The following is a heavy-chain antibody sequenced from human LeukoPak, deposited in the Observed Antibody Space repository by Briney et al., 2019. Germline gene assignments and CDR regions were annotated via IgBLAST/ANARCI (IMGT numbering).Heavy chain of an antibody. CDR3: ATARAGDYYYYMDV. J-gene: IGHJ6*03. CDR1: GGSISSYY. CDR2: IYYSGST. Sequence: PSETLSLTCTVSGGSISSYYWSWIQQPPGKGLEWIGYIYYSGSTNYNPSLKSRVTISVDTSKKQFSLKLSSVTAADTAVYYCATARAGDYYYYMDVWGKGTTVTVSS. V-gene: IGHV4-59*01. D-gene: IGHD6-25*01.